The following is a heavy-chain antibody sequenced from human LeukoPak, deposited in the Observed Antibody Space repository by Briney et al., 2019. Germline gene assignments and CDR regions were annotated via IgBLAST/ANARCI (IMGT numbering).Heavy chain of an antibody. D-gene: IGHD5/OR15-5a*01. CDR3: ARLRALSGHRGAFDI. V-gene: IGHV4-39*02. J-gene: IGHJ3*02. Sequence: SETLSLTCAVSGDSISNHIYYWDWIRQTPGKGLEWIGAAYYTGNAYYNPSLKSRVTISVDTSDNRFSPHLSSVNAADTAIYYCARLRALSGHRGAFDIWGQGTLVTVSS. CDR1: GDSISNHIYY. CDR2: AYYTGNA.